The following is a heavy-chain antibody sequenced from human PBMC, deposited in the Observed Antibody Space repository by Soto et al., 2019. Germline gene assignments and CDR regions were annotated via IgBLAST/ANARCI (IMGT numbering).Heavy chain of an antibody. D-gene: IGHD2-21*02. CDR3: ARADRTLVTSYGLDV. V-gene: IGHV4-34*01. Sequence: SETLSLTCAVSGGSFIGFYWTWIRQPPGEGLEWVGEINHSGTTNFNPSLRSRLTISLDSSKKHFSLKLTSMTAADAAVYYCARADRTLVTSYGLDVWGQGTTVTVSS. J-gene: IGHJ6*02. CDR2: INHSGTT. CDR1: GGSFIGFY.